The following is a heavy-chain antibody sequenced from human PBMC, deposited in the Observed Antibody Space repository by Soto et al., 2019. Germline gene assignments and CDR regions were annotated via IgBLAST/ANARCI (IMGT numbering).Heavy chain of an antibody. CDR3: ASNYAYAEGYYFYGIDV. J-gene: IGHJ6*02. V-gene: IGHV3-74*01. CDR1: GFTFGSYW. D-gene: IGHD3-16*01. CDR2: VNSDGDTT. Sequence: GGSLRLSCAASGFTFGSYWMHWVGQGPGKGLVWVSRVNSDGDTTYYADSVKGRFTISRDNAKNTLHLQMNSLGAEDTAVYYCASNYAYAEGYYFYGIDVGGQGTTVTASS.